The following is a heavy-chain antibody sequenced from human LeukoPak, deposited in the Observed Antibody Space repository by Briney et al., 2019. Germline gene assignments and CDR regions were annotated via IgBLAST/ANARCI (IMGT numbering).Heavy chain of an antibody. D-gene: IGHD4-23*01. J-gene: IGHJ4*02. CDR2: VEKDGSTT. V-gene: IGHV3-74*01. CDR1: GFTLSNYW. CDR3: ARGFLDYGRNEL. Sequence: GGSLRLSCATSGFTLSNYWMQWVRQAPGKGLVWVSRVEKDGSTTNYADFVKDRFPISRDNAKNTLYLQRNSLRADDTGVYYCARGFLDYGRNELWGQGTLVTVSS.